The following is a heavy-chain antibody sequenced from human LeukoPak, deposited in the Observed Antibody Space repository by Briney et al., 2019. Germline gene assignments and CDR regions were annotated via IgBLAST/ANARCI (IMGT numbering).Heavy chain of an antibody. Sequence: SETPSLTCTVSGGSISSSSYYWGWIRQPPGKGLEWIGSIYYSGSTYYNPSLKSRVTISVDTSKNQFSLKLSSVTAADTAVYYCARDGGPRAAAGKAVGYWGQGTLVTVSS. CDR1: GGSISSSSYY. D-gene: IGHD6-13*01. J-gene: IGHJ4*02. CDR2: IYYSGST. CDR3: ARDGGPRAAAGKAVGY. V-gene: IGHV4-39*07.